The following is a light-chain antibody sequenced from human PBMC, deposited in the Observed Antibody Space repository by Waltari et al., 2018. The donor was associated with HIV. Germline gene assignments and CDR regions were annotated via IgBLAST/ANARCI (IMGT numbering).Light chain of an antibody. CDR2: DVD. J-gene: IGLJ2*01. Sequence: QSPLSQPASVSGSPGQSIPISCSGTSNDIGISNLVSLYQHHPGKAPKPRIFDVDKRPSGISARFSGSKSGYTASLTISGLRTEDEADYFCCSKSTIYFGVLFGGGTTLTVL. CDR1: SNDIGISNL. CDR3: CSKSTIYFGVL. V-gene: IGLV2-23*02.